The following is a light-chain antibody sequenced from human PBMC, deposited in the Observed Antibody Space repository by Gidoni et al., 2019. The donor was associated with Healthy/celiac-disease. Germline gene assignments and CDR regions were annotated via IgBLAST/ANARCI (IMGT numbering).Light chain of an antibody. J-gene: IGKJ3*01. V-gene: IGKV1-39*01. Sequence: DIQMTQSPSSLSASVGDRVTITCRASQSISSYLNWYQQKPGKAPKLLIYAASSLQSGVPSRFSVIGSGTDFTLTISSLQPEDFATYYCQQSYSTLFTFGPXTKVDIK. CDR2: AAS. CDR1: QSISSY. CDR3: QQSYSTLFT.